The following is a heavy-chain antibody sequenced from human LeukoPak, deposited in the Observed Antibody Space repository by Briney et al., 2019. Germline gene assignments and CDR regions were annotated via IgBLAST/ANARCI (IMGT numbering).Heavy chain of an antibody. Sequence: SETLSLTCTVSGGFISSYYWSWIRQPPGKGLEWIGYIYNSGRASNHPSLKSRVTISVDTSKNQFSLKLSSVTAADTAVYYCARVVDCSSTSCYSGYYYYGMDVWGQGTTVTVSS. CDR1: GGFISSYY. J-gene: IGHJ6*02. D-gene: IGHD2-2*01. CDR2: IYNSGRA. V-gene: IGHV4-59*01. CDR3: ARVVDCSSTSCYSGYYYYGMDV.